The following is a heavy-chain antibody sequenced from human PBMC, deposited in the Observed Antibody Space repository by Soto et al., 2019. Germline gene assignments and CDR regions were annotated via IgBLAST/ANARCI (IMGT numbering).Heavy chain of an antibody. CDR2: INHSGST. D-gene: IGHD7-27*01. CDR1: GGSFSGYY. J-gene: IGHJ6*02. CDR3: AKLGPKYGMDV. V-gene: IGHV4-34*01. Sequence: SETLSLTCAVYGGSFSGYYWSWIRQPPGKGLEWIGEINHSGSTNYNPSLKSRVTISVDTSKNQFSLKLSSVTAADTAVYYCAKLGPKYGMDVWGQGTTVTVSS.